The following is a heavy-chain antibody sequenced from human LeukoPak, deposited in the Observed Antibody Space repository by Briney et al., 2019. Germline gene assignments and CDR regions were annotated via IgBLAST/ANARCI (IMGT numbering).Heavy chain of an antibody. D-gene: IGHD3-22*01. CDR2: IYYSGST. CDR3: ARGAHYYDTSGYLMPLNY. J-gene: IGHJ4*02. V-gene: IGHV4-59*01. CDR1: GGSISSYY. Sequence: ASETLSLTCTVSGGSISSYYWSWIRQPPGKGLEWIGYIYYSGSTNYNPSLKSRVTISVDTSKNQFSLKLSSVTAADTAVYYCARGAHYYDTSGYLMPLNYRGQGTLVTVSS.